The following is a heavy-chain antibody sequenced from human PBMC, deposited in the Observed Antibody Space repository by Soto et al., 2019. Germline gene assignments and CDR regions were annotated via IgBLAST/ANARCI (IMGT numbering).Heavy chain of an antibody. Sequence: GASVKVSCKASGYTFTSYDINWVRQATGQGHERKGWMNPNSGNTGYAQKFQGRVTMTRNTSISTAYMELSSLRSEDTAVYYCARLIFLPFFFVFLSGYWGPYYFVFSGQGTLVSVSS. J-gene: IGHJ4*02. D-gene: IGHD3-3*01. CDR1: GYTFTSYD. V-gene: IGHV1-8*01. CDR2: MNPNSGNT. CDR3: ARLIFLPFFFVFLSGYWGPYYFVF.